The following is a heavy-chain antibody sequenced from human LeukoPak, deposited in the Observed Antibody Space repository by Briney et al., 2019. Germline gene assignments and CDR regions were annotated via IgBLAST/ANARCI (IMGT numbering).Heavy chain of an antibody. CDR2: IYSGGST. V-gene: IGHV3-66*01. J-gene: IGHJ3*02. D-gene: IGHD2-2*01. CDR3: ARVPSGDAFDI. Sequence: GGSLRLSCAASGFTASSNYRSWVRQAPGKGLEWVSVIYSGGSTYYADSVKGRFTISRDNSKNTLYLQMNSLRAEDTAVYYCARVPSGDAFDIWGQGTMVTVSS. CDR1: GFTASSNY.